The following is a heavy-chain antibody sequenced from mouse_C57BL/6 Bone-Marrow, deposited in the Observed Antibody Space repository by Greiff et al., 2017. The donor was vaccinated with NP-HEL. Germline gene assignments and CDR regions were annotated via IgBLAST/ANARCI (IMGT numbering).Heavy chain of an antibody. CDR1: GFTFSDYG. D-gene: IGHD2-12*01. CDR2: ISSGSSTI. V-gene: IGHV5-17*01. J-gene: IGHJ3*01. CDR3: ADYSSFAY. Sequence: EVKLVESGGGLVKPGGSLKLSCAASGFTFSDYGMHWVRQAPEKGLEWVAYISSGSSTIYYADTVKGRFTISRDNAKNTLFLQMTSLRSEDTAMYYCADYSSFAYWGQGTLVTVSA.